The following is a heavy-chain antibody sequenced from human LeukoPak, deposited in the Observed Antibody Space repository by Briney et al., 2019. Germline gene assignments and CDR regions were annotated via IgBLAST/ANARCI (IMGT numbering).Heavy chain of an antibody. J-gene: IGHJ6*02. CDR1: GFTVSTNY. Sequence: PGGSLRLSCAASGFTVSTNYMSWVRQAPGKGLEWVSVIYSGGTTYYADSVTGRFTISRDNSKNTLYLQMNSLRPEDTAVYYCAKGVVAATNAAYYGMDVWGQGTTVTVSS. D-gene: IGHD2-15*01. V-gene: IGHV3-66*01. CDR3: AKGVVAATNAAYYGMDV. CDR2: IYSGGTT.